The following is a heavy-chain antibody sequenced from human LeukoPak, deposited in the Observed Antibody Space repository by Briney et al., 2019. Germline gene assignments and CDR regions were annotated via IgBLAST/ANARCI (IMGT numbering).Heavy chain of an antibody. CDR2: IYYSGST. CDR3: VRDRVRGSGSYDY. D-gene: IGHD3-10*01. Sequence: PSETLSLTCTVSGGSVSSFYWSWIRQPPGKGLEWIGYIYYSGSTNYNPSLKSRVTISVDTSKNQFSLRLSSVTAADTAVYYCVRDRVRGSGSYDYCGQGTLVTVSS. V-gene: IGHV4-59*02. CDR1: GGSVSSFY. J-gene: IGHJ4*02.